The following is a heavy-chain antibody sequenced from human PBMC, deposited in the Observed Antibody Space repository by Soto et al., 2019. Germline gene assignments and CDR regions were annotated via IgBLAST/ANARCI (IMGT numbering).Heavy chain of an antibody. D-gene: IGHD1-1*01. CDR2: ISPNSGDT. CDR1: GYSFTAYY. J-gene: IGHJ4*02. CDR3: VRADEYNNYRPKNY. Sequence: ASVKVSCKASGYSFTAYYMHWVRRAPGQGLEWVGWISPNSGDTNYAQKFQGRVTMTRDTSSNTAFMELARLRSDDTAVYFCVRADEYNNYRPKNYWGQGTRVTVSS. V-gene: IGHV1-2*02.